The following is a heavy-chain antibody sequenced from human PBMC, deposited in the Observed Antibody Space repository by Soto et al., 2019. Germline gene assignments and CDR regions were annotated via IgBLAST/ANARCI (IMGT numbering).Heavy chain of an antibody. D-gene: IGHD3-22*01. CDR2: IIPIFGTA. J-gene: IGHJ6*02. Sequence: GASVKVSCKASGGTFSSYAISWVRQAPGQGLEWMGGIIPIFGTANYAQKFQGRVTITADESTSTAYMELSSLRSEDTAVYYCATTSSGYPLNGMDVWGQGNTVTVSS. CDR1: GGTFSSYA. V-gene: IGHV1-69*13. CDR3: ATTSSGYPLNGMDV.